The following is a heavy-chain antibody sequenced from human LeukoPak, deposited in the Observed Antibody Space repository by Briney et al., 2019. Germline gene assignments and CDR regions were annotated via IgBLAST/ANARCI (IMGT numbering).Heavy chain of an antibody. J-gene: IGHJ4*02. V-gene: IGHV3-33*06. CDR2: IWYDGSNK. D-gene: IGHD3-22*01. CDR3: AKDGDYYDSSGYYGY. CDR1: GFTFSSYG. Sequence: GRSLRLSCAASGFTFSSYGMHWVRQAPGKGLEWVAVIWYDGSNKYYADSVKGRFTISRDNSKNTLYLQMNSLRAEDTAVYYCAKDGDYYDSSGYYGYWGQGTLVTVSS.